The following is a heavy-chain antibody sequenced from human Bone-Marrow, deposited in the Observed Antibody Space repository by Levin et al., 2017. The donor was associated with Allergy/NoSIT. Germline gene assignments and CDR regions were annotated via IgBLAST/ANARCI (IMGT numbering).Heavy chain of an antibody. Sequence: SETLSLTCTVSGVSVTSGRFYWSWIRQPPGRGLEWLGYIDGSGSTTYDPSLASRVAISLDMAKNHFSLKLTSVTAADTAVYYCAKSREDNNSGIPYYFDRWGQGTLVTVSS. CDR1: GVSVTSGRFY. V-gene: IGHV4-61*03. CDR2: IDGSGST. CDR3: AKSREDNNSGIPYYFDR. J-gene: IGHJ4*02. D-gene: IGHD3-22*01.